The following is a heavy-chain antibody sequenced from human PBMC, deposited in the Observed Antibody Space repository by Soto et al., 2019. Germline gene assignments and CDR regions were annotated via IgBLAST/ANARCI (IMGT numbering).Heavy chain of an antibody. Sequence: PSETQSLTCTVSGGYIISSSYYWGWIRKPPGKGLEWIGSIYYSGSTYYNPSLKSRVTISVDTSKNQFSLKLSSVTAADTAVYYCASYSNYGYYYYGMDVWGQGTTVTVS. D-gene: IGHD4-4*01. CDR2: IYYSGST. CDR1: GGYIISSSYY. V-gene: IGHV4-39*01. CDR3: ASYSNYGYYYYGMDV. J-gene: IGHJ6*02.